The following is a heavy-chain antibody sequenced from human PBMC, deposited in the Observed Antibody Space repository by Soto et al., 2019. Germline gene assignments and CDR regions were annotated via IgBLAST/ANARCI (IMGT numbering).Heavy chain of an antibody. J-gene: IGHJ2*01. Sequence: QVQLVQSGAEVKKPGASVKVSCKASGYTFNNYGITGVRQAPGQGLEGMGWIGPYNGNTDHAQNFQGRVTMTTDTSTTTAYMELRSLRSDDTALYYCARCYCSVGSCYTCWHFDLWGRGTLVTVSS. CDR1: GYTFNNYG. V-gene: IGHV1-18*01. CDR3: ARCYCSVGSCYTCWHFDL. D-gene: IGHD2-15*01. CDR2: IGPYNGNT.